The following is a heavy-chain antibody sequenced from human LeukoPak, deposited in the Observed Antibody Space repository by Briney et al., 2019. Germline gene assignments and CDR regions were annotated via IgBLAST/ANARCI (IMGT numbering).Heavy chain of an antibody. CDR2: IIPIFGTA. CDR1: GYTLTELS. CDR3: ARNPYRYGDYLFDY. V-gene: IGHV1-69*05. J-gene: IGHJ4*02. Sequence: EASVKVSCKVSGYTLTELSMHWVRQAPGKGLEWMGGIIPIFGTANYAQKFQGRVTITTDESTSTAYMELSSLRSDDTAVYYCARNPYRYGDYLFDYWGQGTLVTVSS. D-gene: IGHD4-17*01.